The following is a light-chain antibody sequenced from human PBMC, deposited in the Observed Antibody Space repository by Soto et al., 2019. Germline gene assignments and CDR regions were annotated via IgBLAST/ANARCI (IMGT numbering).Light chain of an antibody. CDR2: EVS. J-gene: IGLJ3*02. Sequence: QSALTQPPSASGSPGQSVTISCTGTSSDVGAYNYVSWYQQYPGKAPKLMIYEVSKRPSGVPDRFSGSKSGKTASLTVSGLQPEDEADYSRTSYARSNIWVFGGGTKLTVL. V-gene: IGLV2-8*01. CDR1: SSDVGAYNY. CDR3: TSYARSNIWV.